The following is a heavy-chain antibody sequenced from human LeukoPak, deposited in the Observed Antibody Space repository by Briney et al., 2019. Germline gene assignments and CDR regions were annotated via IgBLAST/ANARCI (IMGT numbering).Heavy chain of an antibody. V-gene: IGHV1-18*01. CDR3: ARDLASSSWFSGSYYAFDY. CDR1: GYTFTSYG. D-gene: IGHD1-26*01. J-gene: IGHJ4*02. Sequence: ASVKVSCKASGYTFTSYGISWVRQAPGQGLEWMGWISAYNGNTNYAQKLQGRLTMTTDTSTGTADMEMRSLRSDDTAVYYCARDLASSSWFSGSYYAFDYWGQGTLVTVSS. CDR2: ISAYNGNT.